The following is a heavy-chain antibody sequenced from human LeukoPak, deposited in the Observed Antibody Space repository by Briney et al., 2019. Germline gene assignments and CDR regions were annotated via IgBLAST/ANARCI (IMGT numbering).Heavy chain of an antibody. Sequence: ASVKVSCKASGYTFTGYYMHWVRQAPGQGLEWMGWINPNSGGTNYAQKFQGRVTMTRDTSISTAYMELNSLRSDDTAVYYCARVWGIYLDCSSTSCFPYNWFDPWGQGTLVTVSS. CDR3: ARVWGIYLDCSSTSCFPYNWFDP. V-gene: IGHV1-2*02. D-gene: IGHD2-2*01. CDR2: INPNSGGT. J-gene: IGHJ5*02. CDR1: GYTFTGYY.